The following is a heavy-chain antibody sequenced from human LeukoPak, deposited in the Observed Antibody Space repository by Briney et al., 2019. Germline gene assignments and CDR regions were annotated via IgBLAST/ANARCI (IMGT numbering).Heavy chain of an antibody. CDR3: ARGRMAARPGFYYYYYMDV. D-gene: IGHD6-6*01. V-gene: IGHV4-34*01. CDR2: INHSGST. Sequence: PSETLSLTCAVYGGSFSGYYWSWIRQPPGKELEWIGEINHSGSTNYNPSLKSRVTISVDTSKNQFSLKLSSVTAADTAVYYCARGRMAARPGFYYYYYMDVWGKGTTVTVSS. J-gene: IGHJ6*03. CDR1: GGSFSGYY.